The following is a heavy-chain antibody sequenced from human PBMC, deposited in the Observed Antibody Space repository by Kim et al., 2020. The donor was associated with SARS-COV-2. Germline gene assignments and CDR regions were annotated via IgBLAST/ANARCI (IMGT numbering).Heavy chain of an antibody. J-gene: IGHJ5*02. Sequence: SETLSLTCFVSGDSISNYYWSWIRQPPGKRLEWIAWVHPTGRTMYNPPLKSRVTISLDTSQNLFSLTLRSVTAADTAVYYCARHENSGTYPLDTWGQGTLLTVSS. V-gene: IGHV4-59*08. D-gene: IGHD3-10*01. CDR3: ARHENSGTYPLDT. CDR1: GDSISNYY. CDR2: VHPTGRT.